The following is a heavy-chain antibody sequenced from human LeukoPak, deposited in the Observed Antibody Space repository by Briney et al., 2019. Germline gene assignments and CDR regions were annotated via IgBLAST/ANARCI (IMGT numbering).Heavy chain of an antibody. J-gene: IGHJ5*01. D-gene: IGHD4-11*01. CDR2: IKTGGGTT. V-gene: IGHV1-46*01. CDR3: ARERSDDYRSDS. CDR1: GYSFTTYH. Sequence: ASVKVSCKASGYSFTTYHMHWVRQAPGQGLEWMGIIKTGGGTTIYAQRFQGRVSMTGDTSTSTVYMEMSSLTSEDTAVYYCARERSDDYRSDSWGQGTLVTVSS.